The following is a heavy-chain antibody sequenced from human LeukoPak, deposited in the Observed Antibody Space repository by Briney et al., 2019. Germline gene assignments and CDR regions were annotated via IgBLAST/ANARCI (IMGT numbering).Heavy chain of an antibody. D-gene: IGHD6-19*01. CDR1: GGTFSSYA. V-gene: IGHV1-69*05. CDR3: ANIGPRAVAGTHNWFDP. Sequence: VASVKVSCKASGGTFSSYAISWVRQAPGQGLEWMGGIIPIFGTANYAQKFQGRVTITTDESTSTAYMELSSLRSEDTAVYYCANIGPRAVAGTHNWFDPWGQGTLVTVSS. J-gene: IGHJ5*02. CDR2: IIPIFGTA.